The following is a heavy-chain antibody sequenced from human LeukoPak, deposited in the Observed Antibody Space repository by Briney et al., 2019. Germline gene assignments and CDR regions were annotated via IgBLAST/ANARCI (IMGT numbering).Heavy chain of an antibody. CDR3: TRHFDWLLSRDAFDI. Sequence: SETLSLTCTLSGGSISSGGYYWSRIRQHPGKGLEYIGYISYSGSTYYNPSLKSRVTISVDTSKNQFSLKLSSVTAADAAVYYCTRHFDWLLSRDAFDIWGQGTMVTVSS. V-gene: IGHV4-31*03. CDR2: ISYSGST. D-gene: IGHD3-9*01. J-gene: IGHJ3*02. CDR1: GGSISSGGYY.